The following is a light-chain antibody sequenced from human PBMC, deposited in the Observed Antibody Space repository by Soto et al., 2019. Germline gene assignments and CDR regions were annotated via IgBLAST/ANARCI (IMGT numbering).Light chain of an antibody. CDR3: QQSVITRT. CDR2: AAS. J-gene: IGKJ1*01. CDR1: QSISSY. V-gene: IGKV1-39*01. Sequence: NQRTKYPSSLSAYVGERVTITCRASQSISSYLNWYQQKPVKAPKLLIYAASSLQSRVPSRFSGSGSGTDFTLTSSSLQPEDFATYYWQQSVITRTFGQGTKVDI.